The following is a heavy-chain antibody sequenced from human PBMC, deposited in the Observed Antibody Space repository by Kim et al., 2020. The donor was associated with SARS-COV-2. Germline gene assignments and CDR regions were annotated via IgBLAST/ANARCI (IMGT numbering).Heavy chain of an antibody. J-gene: IGHJ6*02. D-gene: IGHD6-13*01. Sequence: GGSLRLSCAASGFTVSSNYMSWVRQAPGKGLEWVSVIYSGGSTYYADSVKGRFTISRDNSKNTLYLQMNSLRAEDTAVYYCARDGGYSSTYGMDVWGQGTTVTVSS. CDR1: GFTVSSNY. CDR2: IYSGGST. V-gene: IGHV3-53*01. CDR3: ARDGGYSSTYGMDV.